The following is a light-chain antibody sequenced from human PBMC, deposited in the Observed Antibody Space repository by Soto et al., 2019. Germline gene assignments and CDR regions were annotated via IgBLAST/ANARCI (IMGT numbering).Light chain of an antibody. CDR1: QSVSSY. CDR3: QHRMNWPLT. J-gene: IGKJ5*01. V-gene: IGKV3-11*01. Sequence: EIVLTQSPATLSFSPGERATLSCRASQSVSSYLLWYQQKPGQTPRLLIYDASNRATGIPARFSGSGFDTEFTLTISSLEPEDFAVYYCQHRMNWPLTFGQWTRLEIK. CDR2: DAS.